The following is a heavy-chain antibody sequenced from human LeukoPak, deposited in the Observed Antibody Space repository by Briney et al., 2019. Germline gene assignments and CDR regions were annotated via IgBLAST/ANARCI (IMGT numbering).Heavy chain of an antibody. CDR3: ARDLHGGYSYGYEFDY. J-gene: IGHJ4*02. V-gene: IGHV4-38-2*02. CDR2: IYHSGST. Sequence: SETLSLTCAVSGYSISSGYYWGWIRQPPGKGLEWIGSIYHSGSTYHNPSLKSRVTISVDTSKNQFSLKLSSVTAADTAVYYCARDLHGGYSYGYEFDYWGQGTLVTASS. CDR1: GYSISSGYY. D-gene: IGHD5-18*01.